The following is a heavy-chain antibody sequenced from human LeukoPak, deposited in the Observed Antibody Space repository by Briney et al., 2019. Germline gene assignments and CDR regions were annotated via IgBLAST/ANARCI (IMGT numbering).Heavy chain of an antibody. Sequence: SETLSLTCTVSGGTISGSSYYWGWIRQPPGKGLEWIGSIYYSGSTYYNPSHKRRVTISVDTSKNQFSLKLSSVTADDTAVYYCARLTASFTTVTARNPTDYWGQGTMVTVSS. D-gene: IGHD4-17*01. V-gene: IGHV4-39*01. J-gene: IGHJ4*02. CDR2: IYYSGST. CDR3: ARLTASFTTVTARNPTDY. CDR1: GGTISGSSYY.